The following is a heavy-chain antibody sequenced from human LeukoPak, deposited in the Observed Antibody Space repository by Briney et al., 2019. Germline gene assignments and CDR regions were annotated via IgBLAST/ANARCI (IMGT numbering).Heavy chain of an antibody. Sequence: GSLRLSCAASGFTVSSNYMSWVRQAPGKGLEWVSIIYPGGNTYYADSVKGRFTISRDYSKNTLYLQMNILRAEDTALYYCARENTASGWCFIDYWGQGTLVTVSS. CDR1: GFTVSSNY. CDR3: ARENTASGWCFIDY. V-gene: IGHV3-66*01. CDR2: IYPGGNT. J-gene: IGHJ4*02. D-gene: IGHD6-19*01.